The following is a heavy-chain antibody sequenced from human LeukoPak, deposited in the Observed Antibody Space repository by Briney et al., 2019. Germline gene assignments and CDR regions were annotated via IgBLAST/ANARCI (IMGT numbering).Heavy chain of an antibody. J-gene: IGHJ4*02. D-gene: IGHD1-26*01. CDR1: GGTFSSYA. V-gene: IGHV1-69*13. CDR2: IIPIFGTA. Sequence: ASVKVSCKASGGTFSSYAISWVRQAPGQGVEWMGGIIPIFGTANYAQKFQGRVTITADESTSTAYMELSSLRSEDTAVYYCAREVGAPYFDYWGQGTLVTVSS. CDR3: AREVGAPYFDY.